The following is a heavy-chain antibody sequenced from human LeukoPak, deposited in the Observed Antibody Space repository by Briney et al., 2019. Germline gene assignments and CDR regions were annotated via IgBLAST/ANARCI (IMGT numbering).Heavy chain of an antibody. CDR2: TNSDGSST. D-gene: IGHD3-22*01. CDR1: GFTFSSYW. J-gene: IGHJ5*02. Sequence: GGSLRLSCAASGFTFSSYWMHWVRQAPGKGLVWVSRTNSDGSSTSYADSVKGRFTISRDNAKNTLYLQMNSLRAEDTAVYYCARPDSSGYNWFDPWGQGTLVTVSS. CDR3: ARPDSSGYNWFDP. V-gene: IGHV3-74*01.